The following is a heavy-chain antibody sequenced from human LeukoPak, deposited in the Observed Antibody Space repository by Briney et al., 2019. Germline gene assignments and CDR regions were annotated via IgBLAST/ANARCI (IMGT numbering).Heavy chain of an antibody. CDR2: IYYSGST. CDR3: ARALHGYSSV. V-gene: IGHV4-59*11. J-gene: IGHJ4*02. Sequence: PSETLSLTCTVSGVSISSHYWSWIRQPPGKGLEWIGYIYYSGSTNYNPSLKSRVTISVDTSKNQFSLKLSSVTAADTAVYYCARALHGYSSVWGQGTLVTGSS. CDR1: GVSISSHY. D-gene: IGHD6-25*01.